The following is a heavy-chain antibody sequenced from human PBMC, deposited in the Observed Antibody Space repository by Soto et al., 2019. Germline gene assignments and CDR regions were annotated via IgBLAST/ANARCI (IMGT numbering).Heavy chain of an antibody. CDR2: VFSNGAGTP. V-gene: IGHV4-4*07. CDR1: GSSFTGDY. Sequence: QVQLQESGPGLVRPSETLSLTCSVSGSSFTGDYWSWIRQPTGKGLEWIGRVFSNGAGTPIYNSSLKNRVTMSVDSSIKQFSLKLTSVTAADTAVYYCARDLPPYDRSRQAAGAFEDWGQGILVAVSS. J-gene: IGHJ4*02. D-gene: IGHD3-22*01. CDR3: ARDLPPYDRSRQAAGAFED.